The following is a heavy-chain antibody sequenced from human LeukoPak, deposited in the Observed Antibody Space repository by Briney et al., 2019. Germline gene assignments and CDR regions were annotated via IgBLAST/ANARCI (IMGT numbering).Heavy chain of an antibody. CDR1: GFTFSTYS. V-gene: IGHV3-48*02. CDR3: ASDFFDY. CDR2: ISFSTSTI. Sequence: GGSLRLSCVASGFTFSTYSMKWVRQAPGKGLEWVSYISFSTSTIFYADSVKGRFTISRDDAKNSLHLQMNSLRDEDTAVYYCASDFFDYWGKGTLVTVSS. J-gene: IGHJ4*02.